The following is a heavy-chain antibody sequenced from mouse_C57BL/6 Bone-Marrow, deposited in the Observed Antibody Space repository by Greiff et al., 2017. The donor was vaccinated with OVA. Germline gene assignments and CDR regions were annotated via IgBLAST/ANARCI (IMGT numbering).Heavy chain of an antibody. CDR2: ISNGGGST. CDR3: ARPDSSGYWFAY. D-gene: IGHD3-2*02. CDR1: GFTFSDYY. J-gene: IGHJ3*01. V-gene: IGHV5-12*01. Sequence: EVQGVESGGGLVQPGGSLKLSCAASGFTFSDYYMYWVRQTPEKRLEWVAYISNGGGSTYYPDTVKGRFTISRDNAKNTLYLQMSRLKSEDTAMYYCARPDSSGYWFAYWGQGTLVTVSA.